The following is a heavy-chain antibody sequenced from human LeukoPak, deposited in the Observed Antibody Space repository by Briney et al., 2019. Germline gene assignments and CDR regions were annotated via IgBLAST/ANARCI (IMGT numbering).Heavy chain of an antibody. Sequence: SETLSLTCTVSGGSISSYYWSWIRQPPGKGLEWIGYIYYSGSTNYNPSLKSRVTISVDTSKNQFSLKLSSVTAADTAVYYCARVRVGGRMGFFFDYWGQGTLVTVSS. D-gene: IGHD2-8*01. CDR1: GGSISSYY. CDR2: IYYSGST. V-gene: IGHV4-59*01. CDR3: ARVRVGGRMGFFFDY. J-gene: IGHJ4*02.